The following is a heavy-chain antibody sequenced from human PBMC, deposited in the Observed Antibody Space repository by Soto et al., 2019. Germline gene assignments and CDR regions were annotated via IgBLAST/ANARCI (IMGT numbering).Heavy chain of an antibody. Sequence: QVQLVESGGGVVQPGRSLRLSCAASGFTFSSYGMHWVRQAPGKGLEWVAVIWYDGSNKYYADTVKGRFTISRDNSKNTLYLQMNSLRTEDTAVYYCAREGACCSSTSCYVTPDYWGQGTLVTVSS. D-gene: IGHD2-2*01. V-gene: IGHV3-33*01. CDR1: GFTFSSYG. J-gene: IGHJ4*02. CDR3: AREGACCSSTSCYVTPDY. CDR2: IWYDGSNK.